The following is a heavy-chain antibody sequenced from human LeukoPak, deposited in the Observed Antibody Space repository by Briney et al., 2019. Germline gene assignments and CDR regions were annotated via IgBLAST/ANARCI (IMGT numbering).Heavy chain of an antibody. V-gene: IGHV1-2*06. J-gene: IGHJ4*02. CDR2: INPNSGGT. CDR1: GYTFTGYY. D-gene: IGHD6-6*01. Sequence: ASVKVSCKASGYTFTGYYMHWVRQAPGQGLEWMGRINPNSGGTNYAQKFQGRVTMTRDTSISTAYMELSRLRSDDTAVYYCARGEKTFEYSSSPLDYWGQGTLVTVSS. CDR3: ARGEKTFEYSSSPLDY.